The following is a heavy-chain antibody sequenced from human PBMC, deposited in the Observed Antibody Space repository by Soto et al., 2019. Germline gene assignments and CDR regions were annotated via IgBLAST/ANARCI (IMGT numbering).Heavy chain of an antibody. CDR3: ARVILTDDPTLYGSGSPPGALFDY. Sequence: ASVKVSCKASGYTFTSYGISWVRQAPGQGLEWMGWISAYNGNTNYAQKLQGRVTMTTDTSTSTAYMELRSLRSDDTAVYYCARVILTDDPTLYGSGSPPGALFDYWGQGTLVTVSS. CDR2: ISAYNGNT. CDR1: GYTFTSYG. V-gene: IGHV1-18*01. D-gene: IGHD3-10*01. J-gene: IGHJ4*02.